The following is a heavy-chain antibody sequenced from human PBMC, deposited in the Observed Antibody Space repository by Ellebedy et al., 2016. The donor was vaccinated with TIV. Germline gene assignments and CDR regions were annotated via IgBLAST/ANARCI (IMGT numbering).Heavy chain of an antibody. CDR3: ARLKQSWPHFFYFDL. J-gene: IGHJ2*01. V-gene: IGHV4-30-2*01. CDR2: IYQNGLT. Sequence: MPSETLSLTCALSGDSLLSGPYWWSWIRQPPGKGLEWLGTIYQNGLTVHTGSLKGRLSMSLDTSRNQFSLNLTSVTAADTAVYYCARLKQSWPHFFYFDLWGRGALVTASS. CDR1: GDSLLSGPYW.